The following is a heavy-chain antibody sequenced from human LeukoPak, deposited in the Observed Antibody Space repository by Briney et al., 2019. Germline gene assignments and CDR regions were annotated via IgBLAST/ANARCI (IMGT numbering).Heavy chain of an antibody. CDR1: GGSISHYY. Sequence: SETLSLTCTVSGGSISHYYWRWIRQPPGKGLEWIGYVYYSGSTNYSPSLRSRVTISVDTSKNQFSLKLSSVTAADTAGYYCAREPIVVGTAAFDIWGQGTMVTVSS. J-gene: IGHJ3*02. CDR2: VYYSGST. CDR3: AREPIVVGTAAFDI. D-gene: IGHD2-21*02. V-gene: IGHV4-59*01.